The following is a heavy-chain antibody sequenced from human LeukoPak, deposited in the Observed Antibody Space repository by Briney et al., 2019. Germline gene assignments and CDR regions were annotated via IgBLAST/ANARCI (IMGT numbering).Heavy chain of an antibody. CDR2: IIPIFGTA. Sequence: GASVKVSCKASGGTFSSYAISWVRQAPGQGLEWMGGIIPIFGTANYAQKFQGRVTITADESTSTAYMELSSLRSEDTAVYYCARDPGGSTPEWFDPWGQGTLVTVSS. V-gene: IGHV1-69*13. CDR1: GGTFSSYA. J-gene: IGHJ5*02. CDR3: ARDPGGSTPEWFDP.